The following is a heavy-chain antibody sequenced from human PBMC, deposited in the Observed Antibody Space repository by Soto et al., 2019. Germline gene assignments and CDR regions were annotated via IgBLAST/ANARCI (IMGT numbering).Heavy chain of an antibody. V-gene: IGHV3-23*01. CDR2: ISGSGGST. CDR1: GFTFSSYA. J-gene: IGHJ4*02. CDR3: AKGRSSSWVYYFDY. Sequence: EVQLLESGGGLVQPGGSLRLSCAASGFTFSSYAMSWVRQAPGKGLEWVSAISGSGGSTYYADSVKGRFTISRDNSKNTLYLQMNKLRDEDTAVYYCAKGRSSSWVYYFDYWGQGTLVTVSS. D-gene: IGHD6-13*01.